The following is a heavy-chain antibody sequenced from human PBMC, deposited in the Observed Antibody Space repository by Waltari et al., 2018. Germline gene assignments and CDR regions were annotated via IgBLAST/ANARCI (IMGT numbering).Heavy chain of an antibody. CDR1: GFPFSSFD. Sequence: EVQLLESGGGLVQPGGSLLLSCAASGFPFSSFDMTWVRQAPGKGRGWVSSISGRGSSTYYADSVKGRFTISRDNSNNTLYLQMNSLRAEDTDVYYCAKGRVYGDHFQHWGQGTLVTVSS. CDR3: AKGRVYGDHFQH. D-gene: IGHD4-17*01. J-gene: IGHJ1*01. CDR2: ISGRGSST. V-gene: IGHV3-23*01.